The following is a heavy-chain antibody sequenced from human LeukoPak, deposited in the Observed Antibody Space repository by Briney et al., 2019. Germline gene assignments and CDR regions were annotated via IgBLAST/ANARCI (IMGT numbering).Heavy chain of an antibody. CDR1: GYTFTDYY. D-gene: IGHD3-22*01. Sequence: ASVKVSCKVSGYTFTDYYMHWVQQAPGKGLEWMGLVDPEDGETIYAEKFQGRVTITTDTSTDTAYMELSSLRSEDTAVYYCAIVLSGYYLYWGQGTLVTVSS. J-gene: IGHJ4*02. CDR3: AIVLSGYYLY. CDR2: VDPEDGET. V-gene: IGHV1-69-2*01.